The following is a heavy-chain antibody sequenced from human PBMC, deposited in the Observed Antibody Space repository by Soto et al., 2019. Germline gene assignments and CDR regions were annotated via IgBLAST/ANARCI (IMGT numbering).Heavy chain of an antibody. CDR3: ARALLYYYDSSGFLVPSFDP. CDR2: ISAYNGNT. Sequence: ASVKVSCKASGYTFTSYGISWVRQAPGQGLEWMGWISAYNGNTNYAQKLQGRVTMTTDTSTSTAYMELRSLRSDDTAVYYCARALLYYYDSSGFLVPSFDPWGQGTLVT. J-gene: IGHJ5*02. D-gene: IGHD3-22*01. CDR1: GYTFTSYG. V-gene: IGHV1-18*04.